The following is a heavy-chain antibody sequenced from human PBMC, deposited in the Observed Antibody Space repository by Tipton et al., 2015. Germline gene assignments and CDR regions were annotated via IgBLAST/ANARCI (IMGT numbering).Heavy chain of an antibody. Sequence: TLSLTCTVSGGSISRYYWGWIRQSPRKGLECLGYINANGSSVYNPSLKSRVTLSVDTSKNQFSLKLTSVTAADTAIYYCARDVVPNWFDPWGQGILVTVSS. CDR1: GGSISRYY. CDR3: ARDVVPNWFDP. V-gene: IGHV4-59*12. D-gene: IGHD2-8*01. J-gene: IGHJ5*02. CDR2: INANGSS.